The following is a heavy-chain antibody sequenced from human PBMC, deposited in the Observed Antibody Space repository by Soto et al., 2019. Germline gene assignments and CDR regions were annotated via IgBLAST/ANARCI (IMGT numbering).Heavy chain of an antibody. CDR2: VYTSGNT. V-gene: IGHV4-4*07. D-gene: IGHD6-13*01. CDR1: GDSFSGYY. J-gene: IGHJ5*01. Sequence: PSETLSLTCTVSGDSFSGYYWSWIRQPAGKGLEWIGRVYTSGNTDYNPSLTSRVTVSVDTSKNQFSLKLRFVTAADTAVYYCAREVAETVGDGYWWDSWGQGILVTVSS. CDR3: AREVAETVGDGYWWDS.